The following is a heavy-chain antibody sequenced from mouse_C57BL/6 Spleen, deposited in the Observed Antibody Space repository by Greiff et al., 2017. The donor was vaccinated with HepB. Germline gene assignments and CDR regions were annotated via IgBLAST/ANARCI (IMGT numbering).Heavy chain of an antibody. CDR3: AGGGDF. CDR1: GYTFTSYW. CDR2: IDPSDSYT. V-gene: IGHV1-50*01. J-gene: IGHJ2*01. Sequence: VQLQQSGAELVKPGASVKLSCKASGYTFTSYWMQWVKQRPGQGLEWIGEIDPSDSYTNYSHKFKGKATLTVDTSSSTAYMQLSSLTSEDSAVYYCAGGGDFWGQGTTLTVSS.